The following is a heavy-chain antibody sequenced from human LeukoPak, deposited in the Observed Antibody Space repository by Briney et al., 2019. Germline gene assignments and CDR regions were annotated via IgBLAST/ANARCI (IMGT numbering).Heavy chain of an antibody. D-gene: IGHD5-18*01. CDR2: IPYDGSNK. Sequence: GGSLRLSCAASGFTFSSYAMHWVRQAPGKGLEWVAVIPYDGSNKYYADSVKGRFTISRDNSKNTLYLQMNSLRPEDTAVYYCARVGYSYGYSTTYYYFDYWGQGTLVTVSS. CDR3: ARVGYSYGYSTTYYYFDY. V-gene: IGHV3-30*04. J-gene: IGHJ4*02. CDR1: GFTFSSYA.